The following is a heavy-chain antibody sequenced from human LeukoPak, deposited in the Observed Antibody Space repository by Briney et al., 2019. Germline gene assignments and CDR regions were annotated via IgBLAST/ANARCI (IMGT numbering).Heavy chain of an antibody. V-gene: IGHV3-74*01. CDR2: VNSDGSDT. D-gene: IGHD5-12*01. Sequence: GGSLRLSCAASGFTFSSYWMHWVRQAPGKGLVWVSRVNSDGSDTIYADSVKGRCTISRDNAKNTVFLQMNSLRVEDTAVYYCARGGYGHGFDIWGQGAMVTVSS. CDR3: ARGGYGHGFDI. J-gene: IGHJ3*02. CDR1: GFTFSSYW.